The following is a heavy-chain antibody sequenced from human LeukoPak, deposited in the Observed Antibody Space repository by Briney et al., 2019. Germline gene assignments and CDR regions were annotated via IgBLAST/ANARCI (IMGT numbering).Heavy chain of an antibody. Sequence: GRSLRLSCAASGFTFSSYGMHWVCQAPGKGLEWVAVIWYDGSNKYYADSVKGRFTISRDNSKNTLYLQMNSLRAEDTAVYYCARGSTGYYYGSGPSLDYWGQGTLVTVSS. V-gene: IGHV3-33*01. CDR3: ARGSTGYYYGSGPSLDY. CDR2: IWYDGSNK. J-gene: IGHJ4*02. D-gene: IGHD3-10*01. CDR1: GFTFSSYG.